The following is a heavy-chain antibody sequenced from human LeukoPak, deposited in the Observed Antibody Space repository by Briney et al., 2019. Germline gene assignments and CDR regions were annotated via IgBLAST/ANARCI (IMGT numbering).Heavy chain of an antibody. Sequence: SETLSLTCTVSSGSVSSSSYYWGWIRQPPGKGLEWIGTIYYSGNTFYNPSLKSRVTISVDTSKNQFSLKLSSVTAADTAVYYCARALVVVAATPWLGELRMASGYMDVWGKGTTVTVSS. D-gene: IGHD2-15*01. CDR1: SGSVSSSSYY. CDR3: ARALVVVAATPWLGELRMASGYMDV. CDR2: IYYSGNT. V-gene: IGHV4-39*01. J-gene: IGHJ6*03.